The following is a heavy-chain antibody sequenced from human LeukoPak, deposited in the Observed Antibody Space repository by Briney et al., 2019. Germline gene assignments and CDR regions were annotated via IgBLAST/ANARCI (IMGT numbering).Heavy chain of an antibody. CDR1: GFTYSSYW. D-gene: IGHD5-12*01. V-gene: IGHV3-74*01. Sequence: GGSLRLFCAASGFTYSSYWMHGVRQAPGKGLVWVSRNNSDGSVTNYAVSVRGRFTISRDTAKNTLYLQMNSLRAEDTAVYYCARAPGGSDDDLYIDYWGQGTLVTVSS. J-gene: IGHJ4*02. CDR2: NNSDGSVT. CDR3: ARAPGGSDDDLYIDY.